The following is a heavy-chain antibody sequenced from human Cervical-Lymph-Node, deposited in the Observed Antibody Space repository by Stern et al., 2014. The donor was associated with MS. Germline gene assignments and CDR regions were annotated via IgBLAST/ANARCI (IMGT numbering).Heavy chain of an antibody. J-gene: IGHJ6*02. Sequence: QVQLQESGPGLVKPSQTLSLTCTVSGASISGGGSFWSWVRQSAGNGLEWLGRIYTSGSADYNPSIKSRVTITVDSSKNQFSLRVPSVTAADTAVYYCVRDAAAGSSIRDYYSGMDVWGQGTTVTVSS. D-gene: IGHD6-19*01. CDR1: GASISGGGSF. V-gene: IGHV4-61*02. CDR2: IYTSGSA. CDR3: VRDAAAGSSIRDYYSGMDV.